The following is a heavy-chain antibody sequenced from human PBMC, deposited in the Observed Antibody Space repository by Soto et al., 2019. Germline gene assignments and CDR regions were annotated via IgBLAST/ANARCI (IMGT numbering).Heavy chain of an antibody. CDR2: ISAYNGNT. Sequence: ASVKVSCKASGYTFTSYGISWVRQAPGQGLEWMGWISAYNGNTNYNPSLKSRVTISVDTSKNQFSLKLSFVTAADTAVYYCARSGSGWLDYWGQGTLVTVSS. CDR3: ARSGSGWLDY. CDR1: GYTFTSYG. D-gene: IGHD6-19*01. J-gene: IGHJ4*02. V-gene: IGHV1-18*01.